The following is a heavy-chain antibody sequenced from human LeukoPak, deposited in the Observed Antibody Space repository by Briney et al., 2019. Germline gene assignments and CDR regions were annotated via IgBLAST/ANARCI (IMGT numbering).Heavy chain of an antibody. J-gene: IGHJ4*02. CDR1: GYTFTNHY. Sequence: ASVKVSCKASGYTFTNHYMHWVRQAPGQGLEWMGLINPSGGSTLYAEKFQGRIIMTRDMSTATDYMELSSLRAEDTAVYYCAREVVGDSDYWGQGTLVTVSS. V-gene: IGHV1-46*01. CDR3: AREVVGDSDY. CDR2: INPSGGST. D-gene: IGHD4-17*01.